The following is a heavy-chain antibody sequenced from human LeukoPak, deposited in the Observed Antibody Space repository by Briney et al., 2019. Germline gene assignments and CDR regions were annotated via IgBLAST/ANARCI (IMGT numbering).Heavy chain of an antibody. V-gene: IGHV3-21*01. J-gene: IGHJ2*01. Sequence: GGSLRLSCAASGFTFSSYSMNWVRQAPGKGLEWVSSITSSSSYIYYADSVNGRFTISRDNAKNSLYLQMNSLRAEDTAVYYCARDQHSSSWYQYFDLWGRGTLVTVSS. CDR3: ARDQHSSSWYQYFDL. CDR1: GFTFSSYS. D-gene: IGHD6-13*01. CDR2: ITSSSSYI.